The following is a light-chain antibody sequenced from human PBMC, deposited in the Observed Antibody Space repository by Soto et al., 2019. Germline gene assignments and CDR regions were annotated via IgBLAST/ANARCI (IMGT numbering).Light chain of an antibody. CDR2: GAS. Sequence: EVVLTQSPGTLSLFPGERATLSCRASQPVSSNFLAWYQQKPGQAPRLLIYGASSRATGIPDKFSGSGSGTDFTLTISRLEPEDYAVYYSQQFGASRRGTFGQGTKLEIK. J-gene: IGKJ2*01. V-gene: IGKV3-20*01. CDR3: QQFGASRRGT. CDR1: QPVSSNF.